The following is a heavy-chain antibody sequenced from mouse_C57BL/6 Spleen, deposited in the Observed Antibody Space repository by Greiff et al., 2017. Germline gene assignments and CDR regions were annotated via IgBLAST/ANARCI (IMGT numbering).Heavy chain of an antibody. CDR3: ARKDGGYYDWYFDV. D-gene: IGHD2-3*01. CDR2: IYPRGGST. J-gene: IGHJ1*03. CDR1: GYTFTDYT. V-gene: IGHV1-78*01. Sequence: QVQLQQSDAELVKPGASVKISCKVSGYTFTDYTIHWMKQRPEQGLEWIGYIYPRGGSTKYNEKFKGKDTLTADKSSSTAYMQLNSLTSENSAVXFCARKDGGYYDWYFDVWGTGTTVTVSS.